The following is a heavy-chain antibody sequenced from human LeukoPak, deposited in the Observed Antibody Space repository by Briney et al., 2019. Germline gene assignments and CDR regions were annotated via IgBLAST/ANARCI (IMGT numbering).Heavy chain of an antibody. J-gene: IGHJ6*03. CDR3: ARVSGKRYYMDV. D-gene: IGHD1-26*01. CDR2: MYAFGDT. V-gene: IGHV4-4*07. CDR1: GGSISSHY. Sequence: PSETLSLTCSVSGGSISSHYWSWIRQPAGKGMEWIGRMYAFGDTDYNASLKRRVTMSIDTSKNQFSLNLTSVTAADTAMYYCARVSGKRYYMDVWGKGTTITVSS.